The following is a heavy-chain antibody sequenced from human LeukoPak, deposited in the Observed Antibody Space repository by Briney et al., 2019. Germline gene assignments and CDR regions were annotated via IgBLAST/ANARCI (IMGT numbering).Heavy chain of an antibody. D-gene: IGHD3-22*01. CDR2: IRSKAYGGTT. Sequence: GGSLRLSCTASGFTFGDYAMSWFRQAPGKGVEWVGFIRSKAYGGTTEYAASVKGRFTISRDDSKSIAYLQMNSLKTEDTAVYYCTREPAVYYYDSSGYYYVNAFDIWGQGTMVTVSS. V-gene: IGHV3-49*03. J-gene: IGHJ3*02. CDR3: TREPAVYYYDSSGYYYVNAFDI. CDR1: GFTFGDYA.